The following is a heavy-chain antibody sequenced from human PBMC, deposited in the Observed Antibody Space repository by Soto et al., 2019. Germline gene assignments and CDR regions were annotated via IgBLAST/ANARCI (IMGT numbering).Heavy chain of an antibody. CDR2: ISPYTGNT. V-gene: IGHV1-18*01. Sequence: QVQLVQSGDEVKKPGASVKVSCKASGYIFVNYGIAWVRQAPGQGLEWMGWISPYTGNTHSATKVQGRRPMNTDTSTSPAYMDLGSLTSDDPAVYYCVMVDNYVTPTPQDVWGQGTTVTVSS. J-gene: IGHJ6*02. D-gene: IGHD3-16*01. CDR1: GYIFVNYG. CDR3: VMVDNYVTPTPQDV.